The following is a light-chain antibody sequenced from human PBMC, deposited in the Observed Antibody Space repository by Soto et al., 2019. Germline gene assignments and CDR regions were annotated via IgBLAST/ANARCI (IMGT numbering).Light chain of an antibody. Sequence: EVVLTQSPATLSLSPGERATLSCRASQTITTYLAWYQQKPGQPPRLLIYGASNRATGIPARFSGSGSGTDFTLTISNLEPEDFAVYYCQQRSNWPANFGQGTRL. CDR2: GAS. V-gene: IGKV3-11*01. CDR1: QTITTY. CDR3: QQRSNWPAN. J-gene: IGKJ5*01.